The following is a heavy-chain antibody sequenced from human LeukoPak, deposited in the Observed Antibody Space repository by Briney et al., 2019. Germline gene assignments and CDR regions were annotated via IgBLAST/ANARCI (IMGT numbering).Heavy chain of an antibody. D-gene: IGHD2-8*01. J-gene: IGHJ4*02. CDR1: GFTFSSFP. CDR2: ISGGGVST. V-gene: IGHV3-23*01. CDR3: AKWARYCTNGVCYYFDY. Sequence: PGGSLRLSCAASGFTFSSFPMSWVRQAPGKGLEWVSVISGGGVSTYYADSVKGRFTISRDNSKNTLYLQMNSLRAEDTAVYYCAKWARYCTNGVCYYFDYWGQGTPVTVSS.